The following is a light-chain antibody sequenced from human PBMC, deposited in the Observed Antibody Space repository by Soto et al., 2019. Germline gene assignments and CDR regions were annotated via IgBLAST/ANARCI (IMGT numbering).Light chain of an antibody. Sequence: EIVMTQSPATLSVSPGERATLSCRSSQSVSSNLAWYQQKPGQAPRLLIYGASTRATGIPARFSGGGSVTEFTLTISSLQSEDFALYYCQQYDNWPPYTFGQGTKLEIK. V-gene: IGKV3-15*01. CDR2: GAS. CDR1: QSVSSN. J-gene: IGKJ2*01. CDR3: QQYDNWPPYT.